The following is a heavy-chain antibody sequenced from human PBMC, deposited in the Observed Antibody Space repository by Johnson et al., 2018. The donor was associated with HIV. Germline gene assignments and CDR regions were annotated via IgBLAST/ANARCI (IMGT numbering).Heavy chain of an antibody. D-gene: IGHD4-11*01. V-gene: IGHV3-13*01. CDR2: IGSAGDT. CDR1: EFILSNYD. Sequence: VQLVESGGGLVQSGGSLRLSWAVSEFILSNYDMHWVRQATGKGLEWVSAIGSAGDTYYPGLVMGRFAFSRENAKNTLYLQMNSLRAEDTDLYYCAKDLNPLTTLDAFDFWGQGTMVTVSS. J-gene: IGHJ3*01. CDR3: AKDLNPLTTLDAFDF.